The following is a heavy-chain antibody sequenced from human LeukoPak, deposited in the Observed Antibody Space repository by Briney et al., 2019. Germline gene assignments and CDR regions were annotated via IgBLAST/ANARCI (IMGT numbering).Heavy chain of an antibody. Sequence: GASVKVSCEASGGTFSSYAISWVRQAPGQGLEWMGGIIPIFGTANYAQKFQGRVTITADESTSTAYMELSSLRSEDTAVYYCARVRDGYSNFDYWGQGTLVTVSS. J-gene: IGHJ4*02. CDR3: ARVRDGYSNFDY. CDR2: IIPIFGTA. CDR1: GGTFSSYA. D-gene: IGHD5-24*01. V-gene: IGHV1-69*13.